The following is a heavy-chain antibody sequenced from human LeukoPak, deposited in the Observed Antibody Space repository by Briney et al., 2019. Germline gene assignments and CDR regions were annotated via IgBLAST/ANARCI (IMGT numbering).Heavy chain of an antibody. V-gene: IGHV3-49*04. Sequence: GGSLRLSCTASGFTFGDHAMSWVRQAPGKGLEWVGFIRSKTYGGTTEYAASVKGRFTISRDDSKSIAYLQMNSLKTEDTAVYYCTRGQIQQWLYYGMDVWGQGTTVTVSS. J-gene: IGHJ6*02. CDR3: TRGQIQQWLYYGMDV. D-gene: IGHD5-18*01. CDR2: IRSKTYGGTT. CDR1: GFTFGDHA.